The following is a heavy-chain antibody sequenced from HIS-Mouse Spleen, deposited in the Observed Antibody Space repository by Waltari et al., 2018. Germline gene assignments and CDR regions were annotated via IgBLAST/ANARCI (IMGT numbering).Heavy chain of an antibody. Sequence: QLQLQESGPGLVKPSETLSLPCPLSVASITCSRYYWGWIRQPPGKGLEWIGSIYYSGSTYYNPSLKSRVTISVDTSKNQFSLKLSSVTAADTAVYYCAREIPYSSSWYDWYFDLWGRGTLVTVSS. J-gene: IGHJ2*01. CDR1: VASITCSRYY. CDR2: IYYSGST. CDR3: AREIPYSSSWYDWYFDL. D-gene: IGHD6-13*01. V-gene: IGHV4-39*07.